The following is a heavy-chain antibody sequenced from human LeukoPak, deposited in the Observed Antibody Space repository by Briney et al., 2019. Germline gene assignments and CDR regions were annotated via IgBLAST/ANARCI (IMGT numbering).Heavy chain of an antibody. CDR1: GYSISSGYY. V-gene: IGHV4-38-2*02. J-gene: IGHJ4*02. CDR3: ARGRFLEWLSYYFDY. D-gene: IGHD3-3*01. CDR2: IFHTGST. Sequence: PSETLSLTCTVSGYSISSGYYWAWIRQPPGKGLEWIGSIFHTGSTYHNPSLKSRVTISVDTSKNQFSLKLNSVTAADTAVYYCARGRFLEWLSYYFDYWGQGTLVTVSS.